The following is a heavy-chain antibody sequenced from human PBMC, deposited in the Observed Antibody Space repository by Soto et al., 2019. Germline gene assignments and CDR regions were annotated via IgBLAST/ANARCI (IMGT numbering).Heavy chain of an antibody. CDR2: VYNSGRI. CDR1: GDSIIGYY. Sequence: SETLSLTCSVSGDSIIGYYWSWIRQPAGKGLEWIGRVYNSGRINYNPSLKNRVTMSVDLSKNQFSLNMSSVTAADTAVYFCARDQLESWTDGMDFWGQGTTVTVSS. D-gene: IGHD6-13*01. CDR3: ARDQLESWTDGMDF. V-gene: IGHV4-4*07. J-gene: IGHJ6*02.